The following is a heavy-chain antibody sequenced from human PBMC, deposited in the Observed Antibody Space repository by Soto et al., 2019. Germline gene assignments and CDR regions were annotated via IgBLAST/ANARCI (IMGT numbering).Heavy chain of an antibody. CDR3: TRDPLPYYYDSSGYYYPFDY. CDR2: IGSQPYGRTI. V-gene: IGHV3-49*04. CDR1: GFTFGAYA. J-gene: IGHJ4*02. D-gene: IGHD3-22*01. Sequence: GESLRLFCTASGFTFGAYAMSWVRQAPGKGPGWVGFIGSQPYGRTIEYAASLKSRSISSRDNSQSIAYLQMNSLKTEDTAVYYCTRDPLPYYYDSSGYYYPFDYWGQGTLVTVSS.